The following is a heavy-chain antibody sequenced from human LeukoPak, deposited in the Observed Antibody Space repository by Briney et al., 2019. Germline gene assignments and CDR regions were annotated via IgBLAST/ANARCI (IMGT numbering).Heavy chain of an antibody. V-gene: IGHV3-48*04. Sequence: PGGSLRLSCAASGCTFSSYSMSWVRQPPGKGLEWVSYISSSSSIIYYPDSVKGRVTTSRDNAKNSVYLQMNTLRAEDTAVYYCARDRDSSGYYYGYWGQGTLVTVSS. CDR2: ISSSSSII. D-gene: IGHD3-22*01. J-gene: IGHJ4*02. CDR1: GCTFSSYS. CDR3: ARDRDSSGYYYGY.